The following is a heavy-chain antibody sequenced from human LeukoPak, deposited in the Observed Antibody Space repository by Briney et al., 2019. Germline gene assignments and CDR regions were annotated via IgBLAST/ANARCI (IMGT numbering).Heavy chain of an antibody. V-gene: IGHV3-23*01. CDR1: GFAFNTYA. D-gene: IGHD6-13*01. CDR3: VKAGIAAVTGRYYIDY. Sequence: GGSLRLSCAASGFAFNTYAMSWVRQAPGKGLEWVSTISGGGGSTYYADSVKGRFTISRDNSKNTLYLQMNSLRAEDTAVYYCVKAGIAAVTGRYYIDYWGLGALVTVSS. J-gene: IGHJ4*02. CDR2: ISGGGGST.